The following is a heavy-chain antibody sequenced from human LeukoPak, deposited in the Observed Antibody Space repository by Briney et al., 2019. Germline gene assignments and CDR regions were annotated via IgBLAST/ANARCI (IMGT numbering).Heavy chain of an antibody. CDR3: ARGKFDFDY. CDR1: GFTFSSYG. Sequence: GGSLRLSCAASGFTFSSYGMSWVRQAPGKGLEWVANIKQDGSEKYYVDSVKGRFTISRDNAKNSLYLQMNSLRAEDTAVYYCARGKFDFDYWGQGTLVTVSS. J-gene: IGHJ4*02. V-gene: IGHV3-7*01. CDR2: IKQDGSEK. D-gene: IGHD3-16*01.